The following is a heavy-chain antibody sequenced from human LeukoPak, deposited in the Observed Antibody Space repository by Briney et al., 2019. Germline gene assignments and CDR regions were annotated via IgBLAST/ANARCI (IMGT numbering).Heavy chain of an antibody. D-gene: IGHD6-13*01. V-gene: IGHV4-39*07. CDR3: ARGQIAAAGTGIPIFDY. J-gene: IGHJ4*02. CDR1: GGSISSGGYY. Sequence: PSETLSLTCTVSGGSISSGGYYWSWIRQPPGKGLEWIGEINHSGSTNYNPSLKSRVTISVDTSKNQFSLKLSSVTAADTAVYYCARGQIAAAGTGIPIFDYWGQGTLVTVSS. CDR2: INHSGST.